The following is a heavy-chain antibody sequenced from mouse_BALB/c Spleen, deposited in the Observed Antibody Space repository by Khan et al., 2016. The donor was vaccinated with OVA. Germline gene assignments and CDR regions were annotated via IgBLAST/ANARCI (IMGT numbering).Heavy chain of an antibody. Sequence: DLVKPGASVKLSCKASGYTFTSYWINWIKQRPGQGLEWIGRVSPGSGSPYYNEMFKGKATVTVAKSARQAYIQLNHLSSDDFAVFFCTRSIYYDNSLYAMDNWGQGTSVTVSS. V-gene: IGHV1S41*01. J-gene: IGHJ4*01. CDR2: VSPGSGSP. CDR1: GYTFTSYW. D-gene: IGHD1-1*01. CDR3: TRSIYYDNSLYAMDN.